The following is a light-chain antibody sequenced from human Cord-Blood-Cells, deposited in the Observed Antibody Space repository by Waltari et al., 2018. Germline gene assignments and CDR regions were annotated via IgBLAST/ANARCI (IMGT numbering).Light chain of an antibody. Sequence: QSALPQPASVSGSPGQSITISCTGTSSDVGGYNYVSWYQQHPGNAPKLMIYDVSKRPSGVSNRFSGSKSGNTASLTISGLQAEDEADYYCSSYTSSSTLVFGGGTKLTVL. J-gene: IGLJ2*01. CDR1: SSDVGGYNY. V-gene: IGLV2-14*01. CDR2: DVS. CDR3: SSYTSSSTLV.